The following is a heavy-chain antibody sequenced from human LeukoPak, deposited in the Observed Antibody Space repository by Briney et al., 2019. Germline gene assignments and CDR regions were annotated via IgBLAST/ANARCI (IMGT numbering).Heavy chain of an antibody. D-gene: IGHD3-22*01. J-gene: IGHJ4*02. CDR1: GGTLSSYA. CDR2: IIPILGTA. CDR3: ARRSDSSGYPYYFDY. V-gene: IGHV1-69*01. Sequence: SVKVSCKASGGTLSSYAISWVRQAPGQGLEWMGGIIPILGTANYAQKFQGRVTITADESTSTAYMELSSLRSEDTAVYYCARRSDSSGYPYYFDYWGQGTLVTVSS.